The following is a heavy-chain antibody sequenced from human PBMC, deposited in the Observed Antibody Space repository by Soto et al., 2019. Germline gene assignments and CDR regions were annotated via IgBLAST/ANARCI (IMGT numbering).Heavy chain of an antibody. V-gene: IGHV3-30-3*01. CDR2: IPYDGSNK. J-gene: IGHJ4*02. CDR3: ARASYYDSSAPSDY. D-gene: IGHD3-22*01. CDR1: GFTFSSYA. Sequence: GGSLRLSCAASGFTFSSYAMHWVRQAPGKGLEWVAVIPYDGSNKYCADSVKGRFTISRDNSKNTLYLQMNSLRAEDTAVYYCARASYYDSSAPSDYWGQGTLVTVSS.